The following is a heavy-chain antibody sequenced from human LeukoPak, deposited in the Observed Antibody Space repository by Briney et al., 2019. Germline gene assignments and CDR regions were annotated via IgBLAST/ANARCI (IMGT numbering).Heavy chain of an antibody. D-gene: IGHD6-13*01. CDR1: GGTFSSYA. J-gene: IGHJ4*02. CDR3: ARDGIAAAGT. V-gene: IGHV1-69*01. CDR2: IIPIFGTA. Sequence: ASVKVSCKASGGTFSSYAISWARQAPGRGLEWMGGIIPIFGTANYAQKFQGRVTITADESTSTAYMELSSLRSEDTAVYYCARDGIAAAGTWGQGTLVTVSS.